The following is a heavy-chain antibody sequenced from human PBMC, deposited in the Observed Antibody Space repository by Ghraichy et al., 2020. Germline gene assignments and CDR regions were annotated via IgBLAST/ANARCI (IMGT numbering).Heavy chain of an antibody. V-gene: IGHV4-59*01. J-gene: IGHJ6*02. Sequence: SETLSLTCTVSGGSISSYYWSWIRQPPGKGLEWIGYIYYSGSTNYNPSLKSRVTISVDTSKNQFSLKLSSVTAADTAVYYCVRDRGSSAVDYYYGMDVWGQGTTVAVSS. CDR3: VRDRGSSAVDYYYGMDV. CDR1: GGSISSYY. CDR2: IYYSGST. D-gene: IGHD2-2*01.